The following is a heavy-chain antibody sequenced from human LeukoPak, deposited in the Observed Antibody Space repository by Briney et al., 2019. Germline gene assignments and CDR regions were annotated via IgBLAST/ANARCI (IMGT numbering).Heavy chain of an antibody. CDR3: ARVDESLDKFDC. D-gene: IGHD1-1*01. V-gene: IGHV3-21*01. J-gene: IGHJ5*01. CDR1: GFSLTPFN. CDR2: ISSNSRYI. Sequence: WESLRLSCTASGFSLTPFNMNWVRQAPGQGLEWISSISSNSRYIYYADSLKGRFTISRDNAENSLYLDMYSLRDEDTAVYFCARVDESLDKFDCWGQGTLVTVSS.